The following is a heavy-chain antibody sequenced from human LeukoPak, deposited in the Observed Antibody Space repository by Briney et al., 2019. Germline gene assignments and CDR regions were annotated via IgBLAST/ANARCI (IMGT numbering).Heavy chain of an antibody. CDR2: INHSGST. CDR1: GGSFSGYY. Sequence: PSETLSLTCAVYGGSFSGYYWSWIRQPPGKGLEWIGEINHSGSTNYNPSLKSRVTISVDTSKNQFSLKLSSVTAADTAVYYCASSRTTYYDFSVGDYYYGMDVWGQGTTVTVSS. D-gene: IGHD3-3*01. V-gene: IGHV4-34*01. J-gene: IGHJ6*02. CDR3: ASSRTTYYDFSVGDYYYGMDV.